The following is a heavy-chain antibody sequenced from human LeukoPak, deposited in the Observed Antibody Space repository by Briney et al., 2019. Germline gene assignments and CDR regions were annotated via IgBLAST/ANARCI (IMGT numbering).Heavy chain of an antibody. D-gene: IGHD6-13*01. Sequence: PGGSLRLSCAASGFTVSINYMSWVRQAPGKGLEWVSVIYSRGSTYHADSVKGRFTISRDTSKNTVYLQMNSLRAEDTAVYYCARGPDRSNWYEPVDYWGQGTLVTVSS. CDR1: GFTVSINY. J-gene: IGHJ4*02. CDR3: ARGPDRSNWYEPVDY. V-gene: IGHV3-66*01. CDR2: IYSRGST.